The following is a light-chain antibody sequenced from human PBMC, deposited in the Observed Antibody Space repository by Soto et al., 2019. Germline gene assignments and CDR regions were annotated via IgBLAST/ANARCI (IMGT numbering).Light chain of an antibody. J-gene: IGLJ3*02. CDR2: DVT. CDR3: CTYAGSFHQ. CDR1: NSDVGNYNF. V-gene: IGLV2-11*01. Sequence: QSVLTQPRSVSGSPGQAVTISCTGTNSDVGNYNFVSWYQHHPGKAPKLMIYDVTKRPSGVPDRFSGSKSGNTASLTISGLQPDAEADYYCCTYAGSFHQFGGGTKQTVL.